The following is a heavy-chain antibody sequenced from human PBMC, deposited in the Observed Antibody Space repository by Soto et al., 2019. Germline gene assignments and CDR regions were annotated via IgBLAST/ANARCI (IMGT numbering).Heavy chain of an antibody. CDR2: ISYDGSNK. CDR1: GFTFSSYA. CDR3: ARVRYDFWSGYYRPYEYYYGMDV. Sequence: GGSLRLSCAASGFTFSSYAMHWVLQAPGKWLEWVAVISYDGSNKYYADSVKGRFTISRDNSKNTLYLQMKSLRAEDTAVYYCARVRYDFWSGYYRPYEYYYGMDVWGQGTTVTVSS. V-gene: IGHV3-30-3*01. J-gene: IGHJ6*02. D-gene: IGHD3-3*01.